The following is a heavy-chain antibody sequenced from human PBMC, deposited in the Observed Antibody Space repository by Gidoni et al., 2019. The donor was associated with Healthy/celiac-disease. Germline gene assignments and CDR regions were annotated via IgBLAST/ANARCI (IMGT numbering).Heavy chain of an antibody. V-gene: IGHV4-59*12. Sequence: QVQLQESGPGLVKPSETLSLTCTVSGGSISSYYWSWIRQPPGKGLEWIGYIYYSGSTNYNPSLKSRVTISVDTSKNQFSLKLSSVTAADTAVYYCAREGYGSGSYYGWFDPWGQGTLVTVSS. CDR3: AREGYGSGSYYGWFDP. CDR1: GGSISSYY. CDR2: IYYSGST. J-gene: IGHJ5*02. D-gene: IGHD3-10*01.